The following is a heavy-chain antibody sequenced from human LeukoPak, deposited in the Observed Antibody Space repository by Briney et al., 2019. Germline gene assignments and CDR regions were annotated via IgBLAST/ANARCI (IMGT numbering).Heavy chain of an antibody. D-gene: IGHD3-3*01. V-gene: IGHV3-21*01. CDR1: GFTFDDYA. CDR3: ARGSGWGGYYMPLGPDY. CDR2: ISSSTSCI. Sequence: PGGSLRLSCAASGFTFDDYAMNWVRQAPGKGLEWVSSISSSTSCIYYADSVKGRFTISRDNAKNSLYLQMNSLRAEDTAVYYCARGSGWGGYYMPLGPDYWGQGTLVTVSS. J-gene: IGHJ4*02.